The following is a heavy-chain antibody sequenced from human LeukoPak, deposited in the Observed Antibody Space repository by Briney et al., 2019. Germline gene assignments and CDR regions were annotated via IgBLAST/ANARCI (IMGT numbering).Heavy chain of an antibody. V-gene: IGHV1-2*02. CDR3: ARDVGEYCSSTNCYASHY. D-gene: IGHD2-2*01. J-gene: IGHJ4*02. CDR2: INLHRGGT. Sequence: ASVNVSYMPSGYSFNGYYIHWLRQAPAQGREWVGWINLHRGGTDYAQKFQGGVTMTRDTSITTAYMELSSLRSDDTAVYYCARDVGEYCSSTNCYASHYWGQGTLVTVSS. CDR1: GYSFNGYY.